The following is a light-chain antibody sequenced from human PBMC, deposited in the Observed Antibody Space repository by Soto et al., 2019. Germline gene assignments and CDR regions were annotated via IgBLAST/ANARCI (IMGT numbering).Light chain of an antibody. CDR1: QNLRSS. CDR3: QQYGSSLMYT. J-gene: IGKJ5*01. V-gene: IGKV3-15*01. Sequence: VMTQSPATLSVSPGERATLSCRASQNLRSSLAWYQQKPGQAPRLLIYGASTRATGIPARFSGSGSGTEFTLTISRLEPEDFAVYYCQQYGSSLMYTFGQGTRLEIK. CDR2: GAS.